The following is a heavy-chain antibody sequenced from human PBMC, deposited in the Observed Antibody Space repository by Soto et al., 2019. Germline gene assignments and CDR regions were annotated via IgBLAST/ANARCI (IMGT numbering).Heavy chain of an antibody. CDR2: ISYDGSNK. J-gene: IGHJ4*02. V-gene: IGHV3-30-3*01. CDR3: ARGRGIAVAGTDY. Sequence: ESGGGVVQPGRSLRLSCAASGFTFSSYAMHWVRQAPGKGREWVAVISYDGSNKYYADSVKGRFTISRDNSKDTLYLQMNSLRAEDTAVYYCARGRGIAVAGTDYWGQGTLVTVSS. D-gene: IGHD6-19*01. CDR1: GFTFSSYA.